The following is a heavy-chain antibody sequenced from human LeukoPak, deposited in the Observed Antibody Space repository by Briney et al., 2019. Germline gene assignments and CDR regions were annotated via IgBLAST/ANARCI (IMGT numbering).Heavy chain of an antibody. CDR2: IYYSGST. CDR3: ARGAVPAAGKYNWFDP. Sequence: SETLSLTCAVYGGSFSDYYWSWIRQPPGKGLEWIGYIYYSGSTYYNPSLKSRVTISVDTSKNQFSLKLSSVTAADTAVYYCARGAVPAAGKYNWFDPWGQGTLVTVSS. J-gene: IGHJ5*02. CDR1: GGSFSDYY. D-gene: IGHD2-2*01. V-gene: IGHV4-34*01.